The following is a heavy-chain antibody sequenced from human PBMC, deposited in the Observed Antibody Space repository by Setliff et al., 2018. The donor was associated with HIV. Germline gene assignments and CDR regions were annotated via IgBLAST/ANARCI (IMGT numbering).Heavy chain of an antibody. D-gene: IGHD5-12*01. CDR2: IYPGDSDT. J-gene: IGHJ4*02. Sequence: GESLKISCKGSGYSFTNYWIGWVRQVPGKGLEWMGIIYPGDSDTRYSPSFHGQVTISADKSTSTVYMELSSLRSEDTAFYYCARSAHDSETGYWGQGTLVTVSS. CDR3: ARSAHDSETGY. CDR1: GYSFTNYW. V-gene: IGHV5-51*01.